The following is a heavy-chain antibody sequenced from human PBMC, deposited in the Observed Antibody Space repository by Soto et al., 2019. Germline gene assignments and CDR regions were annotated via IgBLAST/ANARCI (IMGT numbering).Heavy chain of an antibody. D-gene: IGHD3-22*01. CDR2: IRSKAYTYAT. CDR3: SRLIV. V-gene: IGHV3-73*01. Sequence: GGSLRLSCAASGFNFSGSVIHWVRQTSGKGLEWVGRIRSKAYTYATAYAASVKGRFTISRDDSKNTAYLQMNSLKSEDTAVYYCSRLIVWGQGSLVTVSS. CDR1: GFNFSGSV. J-gene: IGHJ4*02.